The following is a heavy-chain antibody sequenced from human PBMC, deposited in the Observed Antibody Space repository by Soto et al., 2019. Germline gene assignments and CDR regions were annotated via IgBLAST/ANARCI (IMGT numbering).Heavy chain of an antibody. CDR1: GFTFSSYS. D-gene: IGHD3-16*01. Sequence: EVQLVESGGGLVQPGGSLRLSCAASGFTFSSYSMNWVRQAPGKGLEWLSNISSSSSIIYYADSVKGRFTISRDNAKNSLYLQMNSLRAEDTAVYYCARENPTRGGGAFDIRGQGTMVTVSS. J-gene: IGHJ3*02. CDR2: ISSSSSII. CDR3: ARENPTRGGGAFDI. V-gene: IGHV3-48*01.